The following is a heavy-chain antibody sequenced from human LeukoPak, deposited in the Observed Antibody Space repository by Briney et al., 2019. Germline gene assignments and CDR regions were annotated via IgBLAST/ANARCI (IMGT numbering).Heavy chain of an antibody. V-gene: IGHV1-24*01. Sequence: GASVKVSCKVSGYTLTELSMYWVRQAPGKGLEWMGGFDPGDGETIYAQKFQGRVTMTEDTSTDTAYMELSSLRSEDTAVYYCATKPPYRITMFYWGQGTLVTVSS. J-gene: IGHJ4*02. D-gene: IGHD3-10*02. CDR2: FDPGDGET. CDR3: ATKPPYRITMFY. CDR1: GYTLTELS.